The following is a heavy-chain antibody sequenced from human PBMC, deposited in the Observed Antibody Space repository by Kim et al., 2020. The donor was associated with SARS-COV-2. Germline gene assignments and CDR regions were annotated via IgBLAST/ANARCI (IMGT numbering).Heavy chain of an antibody. J-gene: IGHJ3*02. CDR2: INHSGST. CDR1: GGSFSGYY. CDR3: ARGVLNYGSGTAFDI. Sequence: SETLSLTCAVYGGSFSGYYWSWIRQPPGKGLEWIGEINHSGSTNYNPSLKSRVTISVDTSKNQFSLKLSSVTAADTAVYYCARGVLNYGSGTAFDIWGQGTMVTVSS. V-gene: IGHV4-34*01. D-gene: IGHD3-10*01.